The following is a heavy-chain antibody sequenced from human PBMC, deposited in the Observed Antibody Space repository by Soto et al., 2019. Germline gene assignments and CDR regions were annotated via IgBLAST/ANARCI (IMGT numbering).Heavy chain of an antibody. J-gene: IGHJ6*03. V-gene: IGHV6-1*01. CDR2: TYYRSKWYN. CDR3: ARADSSWYFYYYYYMDV. D-gene: IGHD6-13*01. Sequence: SQTLSLTCAISGDSVSSNSAAWNWIRQSPSRGLEWLGRTYYRSKWYNDYAVSVKSRITINPDTSKNQFSLQLNSVTPEDTAVYYCARADSSWYFYYYYYMDVWGEGTTVTVSS. CDR1: GDSVSSNSAA.